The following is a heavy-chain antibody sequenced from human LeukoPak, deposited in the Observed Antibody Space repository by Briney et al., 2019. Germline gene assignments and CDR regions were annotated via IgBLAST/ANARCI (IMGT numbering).Heavy chain of an antibody. D-gene: IGHD3-22*01. J-gene: IGHJ3*02. CDR2: FDPEDGET. V-gene: IGHV1-24*01. Sequence: GASVKVSFKVSGYTLTELSMHWVRQAPGKGLEWMGGFDPEDGETIYAQKLQGRVTMTEDTSTDTAYMELSSLRSEDTAVYYCATTVRPVVVISAFDIWGQGTMVTVSS. CDR3: ATTVRPVVVISAFDI. CDR1: GYTLTELS.